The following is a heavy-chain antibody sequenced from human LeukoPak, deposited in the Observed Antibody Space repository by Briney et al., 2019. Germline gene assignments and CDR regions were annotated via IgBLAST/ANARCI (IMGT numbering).Heavy chain of an antibody. CDR1: GSSFTSYW. D-gene: IGHD3-22*01. CDR3: ARRGFSGYYGDYYYYYGMDV. V-gene: IGHV5-51*01. J-gene: IGHJ6*02. Sequence: GESLQISCKGSGSSFTSYWIGWVRQMPGKGLEWMGIIYPGDSDTRYSPSFQGQVTISADKSISTAYLQWSSLKASDTAMYYCARRGFSGYYGDYYYYYGMDVWGQGTTVTVSS. CDR2: IYPGDSDT.